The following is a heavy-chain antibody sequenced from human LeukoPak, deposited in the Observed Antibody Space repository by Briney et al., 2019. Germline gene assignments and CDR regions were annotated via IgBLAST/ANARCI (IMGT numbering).Heavy chain of an antibody. J-gene: IGHJ4*02. V-gene: IGHV4-59*08. CDR2: IYYSGSA. CDR3: ARLASSGWSHCDY. CDR1: GGSISGYY. Sequence: SETLSLTCTVSGGSISGYYWSWIRQPPGKGPEWIGYIYYSGSANYNPSLKSRVTISVDTSKNQFSLKMNSVTAADTAVYYCARLASSGWSHCDYWGQGTLVTVSS. D-gene: IGHD6-19*01.